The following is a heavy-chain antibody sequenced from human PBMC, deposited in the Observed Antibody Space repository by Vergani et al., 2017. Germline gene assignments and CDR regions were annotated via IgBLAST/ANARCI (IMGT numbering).Heavy chain of an antibody. V-gene: IGHV3-7*01. Sequence: EVQLVESGGGLVQPGGSLRLSCAASGFTFSSYSMNWVRQAPGKGLEWVANIKQDGSEKYYVDSVKGRFTISRDNAKNSLYLQMNSLRAEDTAVYYCAREGRGYGHYWGQGTLVTVSS. CDR1: GFTFSSYS. CDR2: IKQDGSEK. J-gene: IGHJ4*02. D-gene: IGHD5-18*01. CDR3: AREGRGYGHY.